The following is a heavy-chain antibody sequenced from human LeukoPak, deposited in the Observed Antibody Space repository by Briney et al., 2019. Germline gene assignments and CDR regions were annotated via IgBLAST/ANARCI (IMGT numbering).Heavy chain of an antibody. CDR3: ATRAVAAPY. CDR1: GFTFSNYW. V-gene: IGHV3-66*01. D-gene: IGHD6-19*01. Sequence: PGGSLRLSCAASGFTFSNYWMTWVRQAPGKGPEWVSLIYSGGNTQYADSVKGRFIIFRDSSKNTLYLQMNSLRVEDTAVYYCATRAVAAPYWGQGTLVTVSS. CDR2: IYSGGNT. J-gene: IGHJ4*02.